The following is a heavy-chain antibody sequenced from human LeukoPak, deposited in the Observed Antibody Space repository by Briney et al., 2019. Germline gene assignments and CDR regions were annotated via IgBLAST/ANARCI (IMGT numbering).Heavy chain of an antibody. V-gene: IGHV3-11*01. Sequence: GGSLRLSCAASGFTFSDYYMSWIRQAPGKGLEWVSYISSSGSTIYYADSVKGRFTISRDNPKNSLYLQMNSLRAEDTAVYYCARDGGYSGYDYGPGYYYYGMDVWGQGTTVTVSS. CDR3: ARDGGYSGYDYGPGYYYYGMDV. CDR1: GFTFSDYY. CDR2: ISSSGSTI. J-gene: IGHJ6*02. D-gene: IGHD5-12*01.